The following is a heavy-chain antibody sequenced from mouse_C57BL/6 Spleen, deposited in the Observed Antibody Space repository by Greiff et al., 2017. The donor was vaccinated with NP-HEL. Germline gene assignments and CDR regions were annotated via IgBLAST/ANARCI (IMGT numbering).Heavy chain of an antibody. V-gene: IGHV1-15*01. CDR1: GYTFTDYE. CDR2: IDPETGGT. Sequence: VQLQQSGAELVRPGASVTLSCKASGYTFTDYEMHWVKQTPVHGLEWIGAIDPETGGTAYNQKFKGKAILTADKSSSTAYMELRSLTSEDSAVYYCTDYYYGISLFAYWGQGTLVTVSA. J-gene: IGHJ3*01. CDR3: TDYYYGISLFAY. D-gene: IGHD1-1*01.